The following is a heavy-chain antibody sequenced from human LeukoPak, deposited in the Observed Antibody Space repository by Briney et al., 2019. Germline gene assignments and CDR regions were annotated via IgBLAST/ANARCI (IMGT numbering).Heavy chain of an antibody. CDR3: VKDRGYSTFDY. CDR1: GFVFGHSW. J-gene: IGHJ4*02. D-gene: IGHD3-22*01. Sequence: GGSLRLSCEASGFVFGHSWMSWVRQAPGKGLEWVANINLDGSEINYLDSLTGRLAISRDNAKDSLYLQMNGLRAEDTAVYFCVKDRGYSTFDYWGQGTLVTVSS. V-gene: IGHV3-7*03. CDR2: INLDGSEI.